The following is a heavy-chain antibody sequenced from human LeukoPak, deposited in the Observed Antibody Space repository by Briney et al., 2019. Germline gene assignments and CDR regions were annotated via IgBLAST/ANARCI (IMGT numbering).Heavy chain of an antibody. D-gene: IGHD6-13*01. CDR2: IYSGGST. J-gene: IGHJ4*02. Sequence: PGGSLRLSCTVSGFTVSSNYMSWVRQAPGKGLEWVSVIYSGGSTYYADSVKGRFTISRDNSKNTLYLQMNSLRAEDRAVYYCARGGPAAGRFDYWGQGTLVTVSS. V-gene: IGHV3-66*01. CDR3: ARGGPAAGRFDY. CDR1: GFTVSSNY.